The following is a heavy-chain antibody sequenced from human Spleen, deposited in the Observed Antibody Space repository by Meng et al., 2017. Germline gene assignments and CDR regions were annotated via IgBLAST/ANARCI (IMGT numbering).Heavy chain of an antibody. V-gene: IGHV4-31*03. J-gene: IGHJ5*02. CDR2: IYYSGST. CDR3: ARDRGSYYGGWFDP. D-gene: IGHD1-26*01. CDR1: GGSISSGIYY. Sequence: QVQLQESGPGMVKPSQTPSLTCPVSGGSISSGIYYWSWIRQHPGKGLEWIGYIYYSGSTYYNPSLKSRVTISVDTSKNQFSLKLSSVTAADTAVYYCARDRGSYYGGWFDPWGQGTLVTVSS.